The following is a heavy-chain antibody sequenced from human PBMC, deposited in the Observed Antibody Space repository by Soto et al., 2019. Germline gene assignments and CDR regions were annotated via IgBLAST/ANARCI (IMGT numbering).Heavy chain of an antibody. J-gene: IGHJ4*02. D-gene: IGHD5-12*01. CDR2: ISGSGDST. CDR3: AKAPRDSGYDRFEY. CDR1: GFTFSNYA. Sequence: GGSLRLSCAASGFTFSNYAMSWVRQAPGKGLEWFSVISGSGDSTYYADSVKGRFTISRDNSKNTLYLQMNSLRAEDTAVHYCAKAPRDSGYDRFEYWGQGTLVTVSS. V-gene: IGHV3-23*01.